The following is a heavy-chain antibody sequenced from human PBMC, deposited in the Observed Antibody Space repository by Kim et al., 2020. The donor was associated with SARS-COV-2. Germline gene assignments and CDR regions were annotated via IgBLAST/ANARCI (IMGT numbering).Heavy chain of an antibody. J-gene: IGHJ5*02. V-gene: IGHV4-4*09. D-gene: IGHD6-13*01. CDR3: ARTAYSSSWYWFDP. Sequence: PSPKSRVTISVDTSKNQFSLKLSSVTAADTAVYYCARTAYSSSWYWFDPWGQGTLVTVSS.